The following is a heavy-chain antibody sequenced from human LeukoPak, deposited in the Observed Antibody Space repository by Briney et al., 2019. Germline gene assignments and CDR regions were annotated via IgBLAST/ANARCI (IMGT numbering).Heavy chain of an antibody. CDR2: IYYSGTT. CDR1: GGSISSSSYY. J-gene: IGHJ2*01. Sequence: SETLSLTCTVSGGSISSSSYYWGWIRQPPGTGLEWIGTIYYSGTTYYNPSLKSRVTISVDTSKNQFSLKLNSVTAADTAVYYCARRAWGEWYFDLWGRGTLVTVSS. CDR3: ARRAWGEWYFDL. V-gene: IGHV4-39*01. D-gene: IGHD7-27*01.